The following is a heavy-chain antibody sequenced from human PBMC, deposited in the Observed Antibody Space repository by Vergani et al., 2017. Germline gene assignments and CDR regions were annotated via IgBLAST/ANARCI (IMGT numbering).Heavy chain of an antibody. Sequence: QVQLVQSGAEVKKPGSSVKVSCKASGGTFSRYAISWVRQAPGQGLEWMGGIIPISGTANYAQKFQGRVTITADESTSTAYMELSSLRSEDTAMYYCALAESSTSCINSVCITPETGSWFDPWGQGTLVTVSS. J-gene: IGHJ5*02. CDR2: IIPISGTA. D-gene: IGHD2-2*01. CDR3: ALAESSTSCINSVCITPETGSWFDP. CDR1: GGTFSRYA. V-gene: IGHV1-69*12.